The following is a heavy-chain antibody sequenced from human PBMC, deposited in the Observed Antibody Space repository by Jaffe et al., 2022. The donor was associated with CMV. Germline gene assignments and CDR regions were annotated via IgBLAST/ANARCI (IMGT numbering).Heavy chain of an antibody. V-gene: IGHV3-23*04. J-gene: IGHJ4*02. D-gene: IGHD2-21*01. Sequence: EVQLVESGGGLVQPGGSLRLSCAASGFTFSSYAMSWVRQAPGKGLEWVSAISGSGGSTYYADSVKGRFTISRDNSKNTLYLQMNSLRAEDTAVYYCAKSPSGRVWWQRERLGYFDYWGQGTLVTVSS. CDR2: ISGSGGST. CDR3: AKSPSGRVWWQRERLGYFDY. CDR1: GFTFSSYA.